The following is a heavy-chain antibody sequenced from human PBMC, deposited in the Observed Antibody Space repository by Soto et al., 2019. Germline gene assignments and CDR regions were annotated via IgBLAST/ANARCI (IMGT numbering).Heavy chain of an antibody. CDR2: ISGSGGST. Sequence: GGSLRLSCAASGFTFSSYAMSWVRQAPGKGLEWVSAISGSGGSTYYADSVKGRFTISRDNSKNTLYLKMNSLRAEDTAVYYCAKEGGLAYCGGDCYSYHFQHWGQGTLVTVSS. V-gene: IGHV3-23*01. J-gene: IGHJ1*01. CDR3: AKEGGLAYCGGDCYSYHFQH. CDR1: GFTFSSYA. D-gene: IGHD2-21*02.